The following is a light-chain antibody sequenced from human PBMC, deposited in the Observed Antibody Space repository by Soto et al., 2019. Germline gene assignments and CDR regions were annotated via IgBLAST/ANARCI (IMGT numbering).Light chain of an antibody. CDR1: SSDVGRYNY. V-gene: IGLV2-14*01. CDR2: EVS. Sequence: QSVLTQPPSASWSPGQSVTISCTVTSSDVGRYNYVSWYQQHPGKAPKLMIYEVSNRPSGVSNRFSGSKSGNTASLTISGLQAEDEADYYCSSYTSSSTPYVFGTGTKVTVL. J-gene: IGLJ1*01. CDR3: SSYTSSSTPYV.